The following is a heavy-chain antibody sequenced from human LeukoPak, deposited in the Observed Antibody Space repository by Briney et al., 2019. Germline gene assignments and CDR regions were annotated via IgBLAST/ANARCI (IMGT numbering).Heavy chain of an antibody. CDR2: MSYDGNTK. J-gene: IGHJ4*02. V-gene: IGHV3-30-3*01. CDR3: ARGRYLDWLQYYFDY. D-gene: IGHD3-9*01. Sequence: GGSLRLSCAVSGFIFSNFAMHWVRQAPGKGLEWVAVMSYDGNTKYYADSVKGRFTISRDNSKNTLSLQMNSLRAEDTAVYYCARGRYLDWLQYYFDYWGQGTLVTVSS. CDR1: GFIFSNFA.